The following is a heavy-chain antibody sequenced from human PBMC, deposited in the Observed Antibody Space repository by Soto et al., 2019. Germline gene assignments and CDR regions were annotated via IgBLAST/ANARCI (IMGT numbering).Heavy chain of an antibody. CDR2: ISGSGGST. D-gene: IGHD4-17*01. CDR3: AKGGYGGNSEGWYFDL. V-gene: IGHV3-23*01. CDR1: GFTFSSYA. J-gene: IGHJ2*01. Sequence: PGGSLRLSCAASGFTFSSYAMSWVRQAPGKGLEWVSAISGSGGSTYYAGSVKGRFTISRDNSKNTLYLQMNSLRAEDTAVYYCAKGGYGGNSEGWYFDLWGRGTLVTVSS.